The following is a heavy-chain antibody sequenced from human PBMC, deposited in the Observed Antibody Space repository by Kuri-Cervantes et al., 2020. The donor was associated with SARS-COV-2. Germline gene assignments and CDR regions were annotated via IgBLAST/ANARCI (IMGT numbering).Heavy chain of an antibody. J-gene: IGHJ4*02. D-gene: IGHD6-19*01. CDR2: IYHSGST. CDR1: GGSINSGSYY. V-gene: IGHV4-39*07. Sequence: GSLRLSCTVSGGSINSGSYYWGWIRQPPGKGLEWIGSIYHSGSTYYNPSLKSRVTISVDTSKNQFSLKLSSVTAADTAVYYCARLRQWLDFVPSYFDYWGQGTLVTVSS. CDR3: ARLRQWLDFVPSYFDY.